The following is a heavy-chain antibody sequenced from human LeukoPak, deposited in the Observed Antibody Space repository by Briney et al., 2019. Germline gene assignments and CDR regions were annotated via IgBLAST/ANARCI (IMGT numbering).Heavy chain of an antibody. CDR3: ARGGANYYDSSGYSRDWFDP. Sequence: SETLSLTCTGSGGSISSYYWSWIRQPPGKGLEWIGHIYYSGSTNYNPSLKSRVTISVDTSKNQFSLKLSSVTAADTAVYYCARGGANYYDSSGYSRDWFDPWGQGTLVTVSS. CDR2: IYYSGST. CDR1: GGSISSYY. V-gene: IGHV4-59*01. J-gene: IGHJ5*02. D-gene: IGHD3-22*01.